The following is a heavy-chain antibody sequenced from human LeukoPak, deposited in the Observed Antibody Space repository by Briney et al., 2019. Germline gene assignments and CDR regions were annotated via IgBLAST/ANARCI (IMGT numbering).Heavy chain of an antibody. Sequence: TSETLSLTCTVSGGSISTYYWSWIRQPAGRGLEWIGRIYTSGSTNYNPSLKSRVTISLDKSKNQLSLQLSSVTDADTAVYYCARHRSGDRFFLDYWGQGTQVTVSP. J-gene: IGHJ4*02. CDR1: GGSISTYY. V-gene: IGHV4-4*07. CDR2: IYTSGST. D-gene: IGHD4-17*01. CDR3: ARHRSGDRFFLDY.